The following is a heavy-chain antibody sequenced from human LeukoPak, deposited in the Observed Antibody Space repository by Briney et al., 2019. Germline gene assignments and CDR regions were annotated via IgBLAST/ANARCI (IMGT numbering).Heavy chain of an antibody. CDR2: INPNSGGT. D-gene: IGHD3-10*01. CDR3: ARLPSGMVRGVINWFDP. V-gene: IGHV1-2*02. J-gene: IGHJ5*02. Sequence: ASVKVSCKASGYTFTGYYMHWVRQAPGQGLEWMGWINPNSGGTNYAQKFQGRVTMTRDTSISTAYMELSRLRSDDTAVYYCARLPSGMVRGVINWFDPWGQGTLVTVSS. CDR1: GYTFTGYY.